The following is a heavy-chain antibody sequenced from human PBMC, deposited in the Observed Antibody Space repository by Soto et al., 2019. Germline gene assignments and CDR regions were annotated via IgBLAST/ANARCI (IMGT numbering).Heavy chain of an antibody. CDR2: IWYDGSNK. D-gene: IGHD5-12*01. V-gene: IGHV3-33*01. CDR1: GFTFSSYG. J-gene: IGHJ6*02. CDR3: ARIGGSEYSGYDYFAAPDISVDGMDV. Sequence: PGGSLRLSCAASGFTFSSYGMHWVRQAPGKGLEWVAVIWYDGSNKYYADSVKGRFTISRDNSKNTLYLQMNSLRAEDTAVYYCARIGGSEYSGYDYFAAPDISVDGMDVWGQGTTVTVSS.